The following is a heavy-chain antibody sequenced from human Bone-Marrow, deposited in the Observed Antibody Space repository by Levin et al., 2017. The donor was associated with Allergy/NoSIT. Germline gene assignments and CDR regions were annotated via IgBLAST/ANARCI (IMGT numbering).Heavy chain of an antibody. V-gene: IGHV4-39*07. CDR3: ARGEGGFGSSYYYGLDV. CDR2: FYYSGST. D-gene: IGHD3-10*01. J-gene: IGHJ6*02. Sequence: SETLSLTCSVSGGSISRGSYYWNWIRQPPGKGLEWIGTFYYSGSTYYNPSLQGRVTISPDKPKNQFSLRLTSVTAAATAMYYCARGEGGFGSSYYYGLDVWGQGTSVTVSS. CDR1: GGSISRGSYY.